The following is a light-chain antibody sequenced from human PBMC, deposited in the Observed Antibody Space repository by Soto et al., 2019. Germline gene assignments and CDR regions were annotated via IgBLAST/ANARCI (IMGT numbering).Light chain of an antibody. Sequence: EIVLTQSPATLSLSPGERATLSCRASQMFITYLVWYQQKPGQAPRLLIYDASNRATGIPARFSGSGSGTDFTLTISSLEPEDFAVYYCQQSSNWPLTFGGGTKVEIK. CDR2: DAS. CDR3: QQSSNWPLT. J-gene: IGKJ4*01. V-gene: IGKV3-11*01. CDR1: QMFITY.